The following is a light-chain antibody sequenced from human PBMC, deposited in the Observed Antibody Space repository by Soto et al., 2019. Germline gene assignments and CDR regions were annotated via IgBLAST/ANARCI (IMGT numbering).Light chain of an antibody. V-gene: IGLV1-47*01. Sequence: QSALTQPPSASGTPGPKVTISCFGSSSNIGDNYVYWHQQLPGTAPKLLIYRNNQRPSGVPDRFSGSKSGTSASLAISGLRSEDEADYYCAAWDDSLSGYVFGPGTKVTVL. J-gene: IGLJ1*01. CDR1: SSNIGDNY. CDR2: RNN. CDR3: AAWDDSLSGYV.